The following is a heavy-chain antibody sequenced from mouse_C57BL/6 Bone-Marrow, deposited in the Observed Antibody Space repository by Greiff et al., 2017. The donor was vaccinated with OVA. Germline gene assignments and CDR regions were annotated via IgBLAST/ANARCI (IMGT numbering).Heavy chain of an antibody. Sequence: EVKVVESGGGLVQPGESLKLSCESNEYEFPSHDMSWVRKTPEKRLELVAAINSDGGSTYYPDTMERRFIISRDNTKKTLYLQMSRLRAEDTALYYCARHNYRNYPFAYWGQGTLVTVSA. CDR2: INSDGGST. D-gene: IGHD2-5*01. V-gene: IGHV5-2*01. CDR3: ARHNYRNYPFAY. CDR1: EYEFPSHD. J-gene: IGHJ3*01.